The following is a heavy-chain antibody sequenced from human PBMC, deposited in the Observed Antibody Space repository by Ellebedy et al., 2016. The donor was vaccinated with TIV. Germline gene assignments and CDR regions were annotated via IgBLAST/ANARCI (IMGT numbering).Heavy chain of an antibody. CDR1: GFSFRSYW. Sequence: PGGSLRLSCVASGFSFRSYWMSWVRQAPGKGLEWVANIYQDGSKQYYVDSVKGRFTISRDNANNSLFLQMNSLRAEDTAVYYCARRGSYGDYAVQVNSWFDPWGRGTLVTVSS. J-gene: IGHJ5*02. D-gene: IGHD4-17*01. V-gene: IGHV3-7*01. CDR3: ARRGSYGDYAVQVNSWFDP. CDR2: IYQDGSKQ.